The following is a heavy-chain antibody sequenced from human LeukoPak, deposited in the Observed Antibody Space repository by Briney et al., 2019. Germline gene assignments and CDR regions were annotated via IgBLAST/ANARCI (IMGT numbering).Heavy chain of an antibody. CDR1: GDSVTSSY. Sequence: ETLSLTCSVSGDSVTSSYLSWIRQPPGKGLEWVSYISSSSSTIYYADSVKGRFTISRDNAKNSLYLQMNSLRAEDTAVYYCARDREWFGELFLEYWGQGTLVTVSS. D-gene: IGHD3-10*01. V-gene: IGHV3-48*01. CDR2: ISSSSSTI. CDR3: ARDREWFGELFLEY. J-gene: IGHJ4*02.